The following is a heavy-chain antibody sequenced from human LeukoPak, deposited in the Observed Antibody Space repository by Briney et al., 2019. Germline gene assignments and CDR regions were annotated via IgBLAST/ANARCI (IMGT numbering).Heavy chain of an antibody. CDR3: ARGGYYGSGNDFRFDP. CDR2: VDHTGST. D-gene: IGHD3-10*01. J-gene: IGHJ5*02. CDR1: GDSITGYY. Sequence: SETLSLTCTVSGDSITGYYWSWIRQPPGKGLEWIGYVDHTGSTNFNPSLNGRVSISRDTTKDLFSLRLRSVTAADTAVYFCARGGYYGSGNDFRFDPWGQGTLVTVSS. V-gene: IGHV4-59*01.